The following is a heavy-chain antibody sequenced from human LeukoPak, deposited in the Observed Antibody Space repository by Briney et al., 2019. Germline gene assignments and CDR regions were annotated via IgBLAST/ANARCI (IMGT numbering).Heavy chain of an antibody. V-gene: IGHV1-2*02. CDR3: AGAEYYYDSSGYYPPSY. J-gene: IGHJ4*02. CDR2: INPNSGGT. Sequence: GASVKVSCKASGYTFTGYYMHWVRQAPGQGLEWMGWINPNSGGTNYAQKFQGRVTMTRDTSTSTVYMELSSLRSEDTAVYYCAGAEYYYDSSGYYPPSYWGQGTLVTVSS. D-gene: IGHD3-22*01. CDR1: GYTFTGYY.